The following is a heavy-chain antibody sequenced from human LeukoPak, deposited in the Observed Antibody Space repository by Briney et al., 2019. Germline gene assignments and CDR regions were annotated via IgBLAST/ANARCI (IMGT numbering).Heavy chain of an antibody. Sequence: GRSLRLSCAASGFTFSSYAMHWVRQAPGKGLEWVAVISYDGSNKYCADSVKGRFTISRDNSKNTLYLQMNSLRAEDTAVYYCARVLVGSSSVNDAFDIWGQGTMVTVSS. CDR2: ISYDGSNK. D-gene: IGHD6-6*01. CDR3: ARVLVGSSSVNDAFDI. J-gene: IGHJ3*02. CDR1: GFTFSSYA. V-gene: IGHV3-30*01.